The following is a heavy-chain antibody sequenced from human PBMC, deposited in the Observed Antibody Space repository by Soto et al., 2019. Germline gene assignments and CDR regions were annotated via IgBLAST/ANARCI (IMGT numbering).Heavy chain of an antibody. Sequence: SSETLSLTCTVSGGSITSYFWTWIRQPPGKGLEWIGYIYYSGSTNYNPSLKSRVTISVDTSKNQFSLKVSSVTVADTAVYYCARAEDYFDSGGYPHPYYFDSWGQGTLVTVSS. CDR1: GGSITSYF. CDR2: IYYSGST. CDR3: ARAEDYFDSGGYPHPYYFDS. V-gene: IGHV4-59*13. D-gene: IGHD3-22*01. J-gene: IGHJ4*02.